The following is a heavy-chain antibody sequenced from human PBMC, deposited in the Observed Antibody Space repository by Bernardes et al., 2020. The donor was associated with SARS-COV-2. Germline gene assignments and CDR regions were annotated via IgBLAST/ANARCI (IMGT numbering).Heavy chain of an antibody. CDR3: AIMMVGPTNYYYFYGMDV. CDR1: GYTFTAYD. CDR2: MNTNSGNT. V-gene: IGHV1-8*01. J-gene: IGHJ6*04. D-gene: IGHD1-26*01. Sequence: ASVKVSCKTSGYTFTAYDISWVRQATGQGLEWMGWMNTNSGNTGYAQKFQGRLTMTRDTSISTAYMELTSLTSDDTAIYFCAIMMVGPTNYYYFYGMDVWGKGTTVTVSS.